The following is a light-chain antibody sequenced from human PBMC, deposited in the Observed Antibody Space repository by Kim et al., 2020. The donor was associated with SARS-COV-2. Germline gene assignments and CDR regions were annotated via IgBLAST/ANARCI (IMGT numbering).Light chain of an antibody. CDR2: DDN. V-gene: IGLV6-57*03. Sequence: NFMLTQPHSVSESPGKTVVISCTRSGGSIASNYVHWYQQRPGSAPTTVIYDDNRKPSGVPDRFSGSIDRSSNSASLTISGLRLEDEADYYCQSYDSTSGVFGRGTQLTVL. CDR1: GGSIASNY. CDR3: QSYDSTSGV. J-gene: IGLJ3*02.